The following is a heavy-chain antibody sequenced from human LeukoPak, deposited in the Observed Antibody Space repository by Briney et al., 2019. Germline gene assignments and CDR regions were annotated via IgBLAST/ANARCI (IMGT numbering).Heavy chain of an antibody. D-gene: IGHD5-18*01. Sequence: SGGSLRLSCAASGFTLRSYTMNWVRQAPGKGLEWVSSIGISSNKIYYADSVKGRFIISRDNSKNTLYLQMNSLRAEDTAVYYCARDHRPGIQLWFVGPTDYWGQGTLVTVSS. CDR1: GFTLRSYT. J-gene: IGHJ4*02. CDR2: IGISSNKI. V-gene: IGHV3-21*01. CDR3: ARDHRPGIQLWFVGPTDY.